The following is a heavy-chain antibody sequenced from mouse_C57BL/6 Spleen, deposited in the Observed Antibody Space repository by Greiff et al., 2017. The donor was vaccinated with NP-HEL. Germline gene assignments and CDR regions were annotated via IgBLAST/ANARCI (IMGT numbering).Heavy chain of an antibody. Sequence: VQLQQSGPELVKPGASVKISCKASGYTFTDYYMNWVKQSHGKSLEWIGDINPNNGGTSYNQKFKGKATLTVDKSSSTAYMELRSLTSEDSAVYYCARSGSSLFDDWGQGTTLTVSS. CDR1: GYTFTDYY. CDR2: INPNNGGT. J-gene: IGHJ2*01. V-gene: IGHV1-26*01. CDR3: ARSGSSLFDD. D-gene: IGHD1-1*01.